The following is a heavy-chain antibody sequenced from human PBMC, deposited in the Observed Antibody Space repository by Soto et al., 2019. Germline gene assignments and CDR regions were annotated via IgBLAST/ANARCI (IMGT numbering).Heavy chain of an antibody. Sequence: QVQLQESGPGLVKPSETLSLTCTVSGGSVSSESHYWSWIRQTPGKGLEWIGYSYSTGSTNYNPSPKGRVTMSVYTSRDQVSMRLRSVTRADTAVYYCARDQYDFRSVSYYYAMEVWRQGTKVTVSS. CDR1: GGSVSSESHY. CDR2: SYSTGST. J-gene: IGHJ6*02. D-gene: IGHD3-3*01. V-gene: IGHV4-61*01. CDR3: ARDQYDFRSVSYYYAMEV.